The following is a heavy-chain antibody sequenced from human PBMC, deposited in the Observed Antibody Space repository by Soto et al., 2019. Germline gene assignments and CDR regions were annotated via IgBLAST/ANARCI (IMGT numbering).Heavy chain of an antibody. Sequence: EVQLVESGGGLVQPGRSLRLSCTASGFTFGDYAMSWFRQAPGKGLEWVGFIRSKAYGGTTEYAASVKGRFTISRDDSKSIAYLQMNSLKTEDTAVYYCTRFKFGLYSLIYYFDYWGQGTLVTVSS. CDR3: TRFKFGLYSLIYYFDY. CDR2: IRSKAYGGTT. J-gene: IGHJ4*02. CDR1: GFTFGDYA. V-gene: IGHV3-49*03. D-gene: IGHD3-10*01.